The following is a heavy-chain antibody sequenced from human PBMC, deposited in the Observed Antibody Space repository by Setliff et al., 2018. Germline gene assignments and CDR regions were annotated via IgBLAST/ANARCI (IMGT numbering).Heavy chain of an antibody. CDR2: IYYTGST. Sequence: SETLSLTCTVSGASISSYYWSWIRQSPGKGLEWIGDIYYTGSTNYNPSLNSRVTISIDTAKKQFSLRLSSVTAADTAVYYCARGSRIAGRAIDFWGQGTLVTVSS. CDR1: GASISSYY. V-gene: IGHV4-59*01. CDR3: ARGSRIAGRAIDF. D-gene: IGHD6-6*01. J-gene: IGHJ4*02.